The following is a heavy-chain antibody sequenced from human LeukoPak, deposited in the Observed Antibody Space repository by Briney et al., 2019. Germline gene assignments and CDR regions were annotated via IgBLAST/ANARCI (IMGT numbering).Heavy chain of an antibody. CDR1: GFTFSSYE. V-gene: IGHV3-48*03. CDR2: ISSSGSTI. CDR3: ARIEVDAFDI. J-gene: IGHJ3*02. Sequence: GSLRLSCAASGFTFSSYEMNWVRQAPGKGLEWVSYISSSGSTIYYADSVKGRFTISRDNAKNALYLQMKSLRDEDTAVYYCARIEVDAFDIRGQGTMVTVSS.